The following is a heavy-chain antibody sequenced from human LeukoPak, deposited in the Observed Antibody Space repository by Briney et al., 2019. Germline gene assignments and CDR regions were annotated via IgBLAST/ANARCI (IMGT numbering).Heavy chain of an antibody. D-gene: IGHD1-14*01. CDR2: IWHGGSNK. V-gene: IGHV3-33*01. Sequence: GGSLRLSCAASGFTFSSYGMHWVRQAPGKGLEWVAVIWHGGSNKYYADSVKVRFTISRDNSKNMLYLQMNSLRAEDTAVYYCARDGNYYGMDVWGQGTTVTVSS. CDR3: ARDGNYYGMDV. CDR1: GFTFSSYG. J-gene: IGHJ6*02.